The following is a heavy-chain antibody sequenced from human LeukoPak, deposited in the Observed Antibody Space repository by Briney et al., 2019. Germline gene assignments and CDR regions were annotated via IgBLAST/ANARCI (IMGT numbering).Heavy chain of an antibody. CDR2: IHPGDSET. V-gene: IGHV5-51*01. CDR1: GYSFTSYW. J-gene: IGHJ3*02. D-gene: IGHD2-15*01. Sequence: GDSLKISCKGSGYSFTSYWIGWVRRMPGKGLEWMGIIHPGDSETRYSPSFQGQVTISADKSISTAYLQWRSLKASDTAMYYCARSGYCSGGSCYRRAFDIWGQGTMVTVSS. CDR3: ARSGYCSGGSCYRRAFDI.